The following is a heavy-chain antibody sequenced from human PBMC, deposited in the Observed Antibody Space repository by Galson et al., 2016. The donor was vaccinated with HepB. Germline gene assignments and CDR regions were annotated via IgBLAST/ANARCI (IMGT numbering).Heavy chain of an antibody. CDR3: ARAGEWGYSSSWY. CDR2: INSNTGNP. J-gene: IGHJ4*02. CDR1: GYTFTTYA. Sequence: SVKVSCKASGYTFTTYAMNWVRQAPGQGLEWMGWINSNTGNPTYAQGFTGRFVFSLDTSVSTAYLQISSLKAEDTAVYYCARAGEWGYSSSWYWGQGTLVTVSS. V-gene: IGHV7-4-1*02. D-gene: IGHD6-13*01.